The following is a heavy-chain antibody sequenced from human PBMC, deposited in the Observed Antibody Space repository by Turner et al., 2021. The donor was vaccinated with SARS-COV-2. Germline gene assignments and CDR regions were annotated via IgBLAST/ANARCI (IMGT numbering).Heavy chain of an antibody. V-gene: IGHV4-59*01. D-gene: IGHD6-13*01. Sequence: QVQLQESGPGLVKPSETLSLTCPVPGGSITSSFWSWIRQPPGKGLEWIGYIYYVGSTKYNPSLKSRVTISVDTSKNQFSLNLSSVTAADTAMYYCARVGTFSSSWYWFDYWGQGTLVTVSS. CDR1: GGSITSSF. CDR3: ARVGTFSSSWYWFDY. CDR2: IYYVGST. J-gene: IGHJ4*02.